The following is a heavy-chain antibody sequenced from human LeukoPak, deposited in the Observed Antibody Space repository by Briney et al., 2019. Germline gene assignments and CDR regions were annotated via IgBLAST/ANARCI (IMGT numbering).Heavy chain of an antibody. V-gene: IGHV4-59*01. J-gene: IGHJ4*02. CDR3: ARDNGFGYSSSWYWYFDY. D-gene: IGHD6-13*01. CDR1: GGSISSYY. CDR2: IYYSGST. Sequence: PSETLSLTCTVSGGSISSYYWSWIRQPPGKGLGWIGYIYYSGSTNYNPSLKSRVTISVDTSKNQFSLKLSSVTAADTAVYYCARDNGFGYSSSWYWYFDYWGQGTLVTVSS.